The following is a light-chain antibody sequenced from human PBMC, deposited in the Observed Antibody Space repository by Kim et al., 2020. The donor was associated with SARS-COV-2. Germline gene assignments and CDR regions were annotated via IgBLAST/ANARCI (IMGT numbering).Light chain of an antibody. CDR1: SGSIAEHN. CDR3: QTYDDRYRV. J-gene: IGLJ2*01. V-gene: IGLV6-57*01. CDR2: EHD. Sequence: NFMLTQPHSVSASPGKTVTISCTRSSGSIAEHNVQWYQQRPGSSPTTIIYEHDKRPSGVPGRFSGSIDSSSNSASLTIAGLKTEDEADYYCQTYDDRYRVFGGGTQLTVL.